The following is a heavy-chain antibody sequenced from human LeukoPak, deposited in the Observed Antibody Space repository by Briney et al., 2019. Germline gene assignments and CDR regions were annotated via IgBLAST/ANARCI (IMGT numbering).Heavy chain of an antibody. D-gene: IGHD2-15*01. V-gene: IGHV4-31*11. J-gene: IGHJ5*02. CDR2: IYYSGST. CDR1: GGSISSGGYY. CDR3: ARDGGYCSGGSCYPNWFDP. Sequence: SQTLSLTCAVSGGSISSGGYYWSWIRQHPGKGLEWIGYIYYSGSTYYNPSLKSRVTISVDTSKNQFSLKLSSVTAADTAVYYCARDGGYCSGGSCYPNWFDPWGQGTLVTVSS.